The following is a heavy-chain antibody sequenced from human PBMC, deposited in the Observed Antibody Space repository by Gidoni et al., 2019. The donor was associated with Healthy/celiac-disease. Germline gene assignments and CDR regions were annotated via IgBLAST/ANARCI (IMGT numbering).Heavy chain of an antibody. V-gene: IGHV3-53*02. CDR3: ARVGGAAAGYYYYYYMDV. J-gene: IGHJ6*03. CDR2: IYSGGST. Sequence: EVQLVETGGGLIQPGGSLRLSCAASGFPVSSNYMSWVRQAPGKGLEWVSVIYSGGSTYYADSVKGRFTISRDNSKNTLYLQMNSLRAEDTAVYYCARVGGAAAGYYYYYYMDVWGKGTTVTVSS. CDR1: GFPVSSNY. D-gene: IGHD6-13*01.